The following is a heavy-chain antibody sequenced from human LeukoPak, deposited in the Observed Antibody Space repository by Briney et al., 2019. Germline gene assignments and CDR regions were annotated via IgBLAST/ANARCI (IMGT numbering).Heavy chain of an antibody. J-gene: IGHJ4*02. Sequence: GGSLRLSCAASGFTFSSYNMNWVRQAPGKGLEWVSSISYDSSNIYYPDSLKGRFTISRDNAKNSLYLQMNSLRAEDTAVYYCARGGGSGTYYLDYWGQGTLVTVSS. D-gene: IGHD3-10*01. CDR3: ARGGGSGTYYLDY. V-gene: IGHV3-21*06. CDR2: ISYDSSNI. CDR1: GFTFSSYN.